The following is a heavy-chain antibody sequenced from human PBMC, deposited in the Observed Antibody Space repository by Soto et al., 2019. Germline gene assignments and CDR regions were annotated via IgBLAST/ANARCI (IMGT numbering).Heavy chain of an antibody. D-gene: IGHD6-13*01. Sequence: GGSLRLSCAASGFTFSTYIMNWVRQAPGKGLEWISYITSSSTTIFYADSVKGRFTISRDNAKNSPYLQMNSLRDEDTSVYYCARDNGIAGSFDPWGQGTLVTVSS. CDR3: ARDNGIAGSFDP. J-gene: IGHJ5*02. CDR2: ITSSSTTI. V-gene: IGHV3-48*02. CDR1: GFTFSTYI.